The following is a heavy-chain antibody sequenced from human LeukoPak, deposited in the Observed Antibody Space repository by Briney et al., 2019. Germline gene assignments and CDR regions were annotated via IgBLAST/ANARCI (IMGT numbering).Heavy chain of an antibody. CDR1: GYTFTGYY. CDR3: ALYSGSYYSAYYYYYYMDV. J-gene: IGHJ6*03. CDR2: INPNSGGT. D-gene: IGHD1-26*01. V-gene: IGHV1-2*02. Sequence: ASVKVSCKASGYTFTGYYMHWVRQAPGQGLEWMGWINPNSGGTNYAQKFQGRVTMTRDTAISTGYMELSSLRSEDTAVYYCALYSGSYYSAYYYYYYMDVWGKGTTVTISS.